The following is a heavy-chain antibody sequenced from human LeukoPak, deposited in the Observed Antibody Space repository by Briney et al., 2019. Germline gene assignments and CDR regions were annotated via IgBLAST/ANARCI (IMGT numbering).Heavy chain of an antibody. J-gene: IGHJ4*02. V-gene: IGHV3-30*03. Sequence: GGSLRLSCAASGFTFSSYGMHWVRRAPGKGLEWVAVISYDGSNKYYADSVKGRFTISRDNSKNTLYLQMNSLRAEDTAVYYCARALRVIAVAPTGYWGQGTLVTVSS. CDR1: GFTFSSYG. D-gene: IGHD6-19*01. CDR3: ARALRVIAVAPTGY. CDR2: ISYDGSNK.